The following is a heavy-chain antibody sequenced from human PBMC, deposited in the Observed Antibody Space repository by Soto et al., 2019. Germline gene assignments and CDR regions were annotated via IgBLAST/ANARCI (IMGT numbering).Heavy chain of an antibody. J-gene: IGHJ4*02. D-gene: IGHD3-22*01. CDR2: IWFDGTNK. CDR1: GFMFSSYG. CDR3: ARERYYYDSSGYNDFDY. V-gene: IGHV3-33*01. Sequence: GGSLRLSCAASGFMFSSYGMRWVRRAPGKGLKWVAVIWFDGTNKYYADSVKGRFTISRDNSKSTLYLQMNSLRAEDTAVYYCARERYYYDSSGYNDFDYWGQGTLVTVSS.